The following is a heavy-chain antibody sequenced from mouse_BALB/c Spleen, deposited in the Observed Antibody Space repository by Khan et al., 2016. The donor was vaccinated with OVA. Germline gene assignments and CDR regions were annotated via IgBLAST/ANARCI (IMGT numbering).Heavy chain of an antibody. Sequence: VQLKESGPEVVKPGASVKMSCRASGYTFTDYSLDWVKQSHGKSLEWIGYIFPNTGDTVYNQKFKTKATLTVKISSSTAPMELRSLTSEDSAVYYCARSGYVSFAYWGQGTLVTVSA. CDR2: IFPNTGDT. CDR1: GYTFTDYS. D-gene: IGHD1-2*01. V-gene: IGHV1S29*02. J-gene: IGHJ3*01. CDR3: ARSGYVSFAY.